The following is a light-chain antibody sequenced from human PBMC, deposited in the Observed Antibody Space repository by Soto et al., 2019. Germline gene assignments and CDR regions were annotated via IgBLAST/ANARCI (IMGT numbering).Light chain of an antibody. CDR3: QQFSSYPLT. CDR2: DAS. Sequence: EFVLPHSPGTLSLSPGERATLSCRASQTVRNNYLAWYQQKPGQAPRLLIYDASSRATGIPDRFSGGGSGTDFTLTISRLEPEDFAVYYCQQFSSYPLTFGGGTKVDIK. J-gene: IGKJ4*01. V-gene: IGKV3-20*01. CDR1: QTVRNNY.